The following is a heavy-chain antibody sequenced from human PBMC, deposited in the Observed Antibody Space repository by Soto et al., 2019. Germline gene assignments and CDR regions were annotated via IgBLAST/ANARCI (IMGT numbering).Heavy chain of an antibody. Sequence: SETLSLTCTVSGGSISSYYWSWIRQPLGKGLEWIGYIYYSGSTNYNPSLKSRVTISVDTSKNQFSLKLSSVTAADTAVYYCARTHRSSGGWFDPWGQGTLVTVSS. CDR3: ARTHRSSGGWFDP. V-gene: IGHV4-59*01. D-gene: IGHD6-19*01. CDR1: GGSISSYY. J-gene: IGHJ5*02. CDR2: IYYSGST.